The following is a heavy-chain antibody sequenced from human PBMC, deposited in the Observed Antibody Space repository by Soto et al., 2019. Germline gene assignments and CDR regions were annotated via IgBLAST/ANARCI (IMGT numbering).Heavy chain of an antibody. CDR3: AKVFHYYYYGMDV. V-gene: IGHV3-23*04. Sequence: EVQLVESGGGLVQPGGSLRLSCAASGFTFSSYAMSWVRQAPGKGLEWVSSISDSGGSTYYADSVKGRFTISRDNFKNTLYLQMNSLRAEDAAVYYCAKVFHYYYYGMDVWGQGTTVAVSS. CDR2: ISDSGGST. J-gene: IGHJ6*02. CDR1: GFTFSSYA.